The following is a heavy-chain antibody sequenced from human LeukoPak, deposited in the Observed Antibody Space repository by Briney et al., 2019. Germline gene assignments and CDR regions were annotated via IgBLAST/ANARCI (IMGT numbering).Heavy chain of an antibody. D-gene: IGHD2-15*01. J-gene: IGHJ3*02. CDR2: IWYDGSNK. CDR3: ARDWGVVVAATFDFDI. V-gene: IGHV3-33*01. Sequence: AGSLRLSCAASGFAFSSYGMHWVRQAPGKGMEWVAVIWYDGSNKYYADSVKGRFTISRDNSKNTLYLQMNSPRAEATAVYYCARDWGVVVAATFDFDIWGQGTMVTVSS. CDR1: GFAFSSYG.